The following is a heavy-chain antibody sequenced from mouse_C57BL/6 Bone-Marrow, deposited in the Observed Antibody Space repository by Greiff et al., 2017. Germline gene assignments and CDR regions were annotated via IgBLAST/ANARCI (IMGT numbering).Heavy chain of an antibody. CDR3: ARRWFYYDYFDY. CDR1: GFTFSDYY. D-gene: IGHD2-4*01. Sequence: EVKLMESGGGLVQPGGSLKLSCAASGFTFSDYYMYWVRQTPEKRLEWVAYISNGGGSTYYPDTVKGRFTISRDNAKNTLYLQMSRLKSEDTAMYYCARRWFYYDYFDYWGQGTTLTVAS. J-gene: IGHJ2*01. CDR2: ISNGGGST. V-gene: IGHV5-12*01.